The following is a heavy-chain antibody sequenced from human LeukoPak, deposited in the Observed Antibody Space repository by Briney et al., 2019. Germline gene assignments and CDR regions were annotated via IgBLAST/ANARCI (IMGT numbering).Heavy chain of an antibody. CDR3: ARDSYVDTAMVDY. CDR1: GFTFSSYE. Sequence: GGSLRLSCAASGFTFSSYEMNWVRQAPGKGLEWVSYISVYGGTIYYADSVRGRFTISRDNAKNSLYLQMNSLRAEDTAVYYCARDSYVDTAMVDYWGQGTLVTVSS. V-gene: IGHV3-48*03. CDR2: ISVYGGTI. J-gene: IGHJ4*02. D-gene: IGHD5-18*01.